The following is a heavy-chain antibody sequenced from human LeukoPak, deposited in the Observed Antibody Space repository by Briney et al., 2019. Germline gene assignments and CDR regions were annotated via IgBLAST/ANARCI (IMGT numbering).Heavy chain of an antibody. Sequence: SETLSLTCSVSGASINSYYWSWIRQPPGKGLEWIGYVSFSGDTDYNPSLKSRDTLSADMSKNHFSLRLSSVTAADTAIYYFAKYGVGSTYFDTCGQGTPGTVSS. D-gene: IGHD1-26*01. CDR1: GASINSYY. J-gene: IGHJ4*02. V-gene: IGHV4-59*01. CDR2: VSFSGDT. CDR3: AKYGVGSTYFDT.